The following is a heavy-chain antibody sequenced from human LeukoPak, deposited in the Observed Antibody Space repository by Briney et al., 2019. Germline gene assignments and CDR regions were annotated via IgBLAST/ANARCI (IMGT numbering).Heavy chain of an antibody. Sequence: HPGGSLRLSCAASGFTFSSYSMNWVRQAPGKGLEWVAFIRYDGSNKYYADSVKGRFTISRDNSKNTLYLQMNSLRAEDTAVYYCAKGETYYYDSSGYYPLDYWGQGTLVTVSS. CDR1: GFTFSSYS. CDR3: AKGETYYYDSSGYYPLDY. J-gene: IGHJ4*02. CDR2: IRYDGSNK. V-gene: IGHV3-30*02. D-gene: IGHD3-22*01.